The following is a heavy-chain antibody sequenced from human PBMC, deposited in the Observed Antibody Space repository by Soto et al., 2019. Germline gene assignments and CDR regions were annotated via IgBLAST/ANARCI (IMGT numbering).Heavy chain of an antibody. CDR1: GFTFSSYG. D-gene: IGHD3-16*01. CDR2: ISFDGINK. Sequence: QVQLVESGGGVVQPGRSLRLSCAASGFTFSSYGMHWVRQAPGKGLEWVAVISFDGINKYYGDSLKGRFTISRDNSKNTLYMQMNSLRAEDTAVYYCAKDFSWGGGAFDIWGQGTMVTVSS. CDR3: AKDFSWGGGAFDI. V-gene: IGHV3-30*18. J-gene: IGHJ3*02.